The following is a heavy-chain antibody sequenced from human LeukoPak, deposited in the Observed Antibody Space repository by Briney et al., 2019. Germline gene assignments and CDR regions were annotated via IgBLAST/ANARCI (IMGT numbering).Heavy chain of an antibody. V-gene: IGHV1-2*02. J-gene: IGHJ6*03. CDR1: GYTFTGYY. D-gene: IGHD3-22*01. CDR3: ARERITMIVVATYMDV. CDR2: INPNSGGT. Sequence: ASVKVSCKASGYTFTGYYMHWLRQVPGQGLEWMGWINPNSGGTNYAQKFQGRVTMTRDTSISTAYMELSRLRSDDTAVYYCARERITMIVVATYMDVWGKGTTVTVSS.